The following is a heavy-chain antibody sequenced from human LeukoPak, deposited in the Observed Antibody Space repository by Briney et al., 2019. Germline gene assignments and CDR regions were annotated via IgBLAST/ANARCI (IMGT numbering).Heavy chain of an antibody. D-gene: IGHD6-13*01. J-gene: IGHJ2*01. Sequence: SETLSLTCTVSGGSISSSSYYWGWIRQPPGKGLEWIGSIYYSGSTYYNPSLKSRVTISVDTSKNQFSLKLSSVTAADTAVYYCARVSYSSSWYSLDWYFDLWGRGTLVTVSS. CDR2: IYYSGST. V-gene: IGHV4-39*07. CDR3: ARVSYSSSWYSLDWYFDL. CDR1: GGSISSSSYY.